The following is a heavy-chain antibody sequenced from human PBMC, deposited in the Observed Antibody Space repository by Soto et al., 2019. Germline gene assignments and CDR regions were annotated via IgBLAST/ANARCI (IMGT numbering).Heavy chain of an antibody. Sequence: EVQLVESGGGLVQPGRSLRLSCAASGFTFDDYAMHWVRQAPGKGLEWVSGISWNSGSIGSADSVKGRFTISRDNAKNSLYLQMNSLRAEDTALYYCAKGWGIYSSSSPRDYFDYWGQGTLVTVSS. CDR1: GFTFDDYA. D-gene: IGHD6-6*01. J-gene: IGHJ4*02. V-gene: IGHV3-9*01. CDR2: ISWNSGSI. CDR3: AKGWGIYSSSSPRDYFDY.